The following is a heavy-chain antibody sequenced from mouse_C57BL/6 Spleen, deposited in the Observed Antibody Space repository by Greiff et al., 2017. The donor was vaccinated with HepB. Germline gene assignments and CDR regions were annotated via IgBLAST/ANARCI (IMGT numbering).Heavy chain of an antibody. V-gene: IGHV1-82*01. CDR1: GYAFSSSW. CDR2: IYPGDGDT. Sequence: VQLQQSGPELVKPGASVKISCKASGYAFSSSWMNWVKQRPGKGLEWIGRIYPGDGDTNYNGKFKGKATLTADKSSSTAYMQLSSLASEDSAVYFCARDEGDYWGQGTTLTVSS. D-gene: IGHD1-2*01. J-gene: IGHJ2*01. CDR3: ARDEGDY.